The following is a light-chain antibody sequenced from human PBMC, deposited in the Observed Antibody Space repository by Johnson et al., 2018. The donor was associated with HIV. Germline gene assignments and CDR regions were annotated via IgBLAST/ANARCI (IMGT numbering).Light chain of an antibody. J-gene: IGLJ1*01. Sequence: QSFLTQPPSVSAAPGQKVTISCSGSSSNIGSNFVSWYQQLPGKAPKLLIYDNDRRPSGIPDRFSGSKSGTSATLGITGLQTGDEADYYCGTWDNSLSAGVFGSGTKVTVL. CDR1: SSNIGSNF. CDR3: GTWDNSLSAGV. CDR2: DND. V-gene: IGLV1-51*01.